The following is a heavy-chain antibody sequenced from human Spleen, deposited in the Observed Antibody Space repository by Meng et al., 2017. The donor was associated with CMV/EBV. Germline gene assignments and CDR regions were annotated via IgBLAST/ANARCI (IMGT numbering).Heavy chain of an antibody. CDR1: GFIFSNYA. CDR2: FDPEDGET. D-gene: IGHD3-3*01. V-gene: IGHV1-24*01. J-gene: IGHJ6*02. Sequence: SGFIFSNYAMPWVRQAPGKGLEWMGGFDPEDGETIYAQKFQGRVTMTEDTSTDTAYMELSSLRSEDTAVYYCATDKRPYYDFWSGQVSGYGMDVWGQGTTVTVSS. CDR3: ATDKRPYYDFWSGQVSGYGMDV.